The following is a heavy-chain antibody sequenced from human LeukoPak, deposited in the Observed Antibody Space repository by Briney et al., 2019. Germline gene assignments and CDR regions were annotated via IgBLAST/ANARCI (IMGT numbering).Heavy chain of an antibody. V-gene: IGHV3-23*01. D-gene: IGHD4-23*01. CDR2: ISSSGGST. J-gene: IGHJ4*02. CDR1: GFTFSSYA. Sequence: GGSLRLSCAASGFTFSSYAISWVRQAPGKGLEWVSAISSSGGSTYYADSVKGRFTISRDNSKKTLYLQMNSLRAEDTAVYYCARDLYGGNSGIGYWGQGTLVTVSS. CDR3: ARDLYGGNSGIGY.